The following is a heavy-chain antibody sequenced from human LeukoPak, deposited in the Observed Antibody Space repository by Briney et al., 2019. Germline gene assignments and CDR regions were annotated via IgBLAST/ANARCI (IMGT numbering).Heavy chain of an antibody. Sequence: ASVKVSCMAAGYSFTTFHINWVRQAPGQGPEWMGWVNPDTGNTGFAQKFQGRVTITQNSSVTTVYMELSSLTSEDTAVYYCARRGLVAGIYDLVYGFDLWGQGTMVTVSS. CDR1: GYSFTTFH. J-gene: IGHJ3*01. CDR2: VNPDTGNT. V-gene: IGHV1-8*03. D-gene: IGHD3/OR15-3a*01. CDR3: ARRGLVAGIYDLVYGFDL.